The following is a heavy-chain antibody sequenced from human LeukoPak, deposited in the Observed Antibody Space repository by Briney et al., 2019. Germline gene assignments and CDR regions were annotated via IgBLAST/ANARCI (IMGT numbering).Heavy chain of an antibody. CDR2: IYYSGDN. D-gene: IGHD4-11*01. CDR1: GGSINSTRYY. J-gene: IGHJ6*03. Sequence: SETLSLTCTVSGGSINSTRYYWGWIRQPPGKGLEWIGSIYYSGDNHYNPSLRSRVTISVDTSKNQFSLKMNSMTAADPSVYYCATGSMTTRYYYYFYMDVWGKGTTVTVSS. CDR3: ATGSMTTRYYYYFYMDV. V-gene: IGHV4-39*01.